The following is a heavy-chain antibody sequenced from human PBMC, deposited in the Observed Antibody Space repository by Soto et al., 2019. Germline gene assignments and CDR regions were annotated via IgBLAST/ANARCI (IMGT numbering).Heavy chain of an antibody. CDR3: ARDQGYSYGYN. CDR2: INAGNGNT. D-gene: IGHD5-18*01. J-gene: IGHJ4*02. V-gene: IGHV1-3*01. CDR1: GYTFTSYA. Sequence: QVQLVQSGAEVKKPGASVKVSCKASGYTFTSYAMHWVRQAPGQRLEWMGWINAGNGNTKYSQKFQGRVTITRDTSASTAYMELISLRSEDTAVYYCARDQGYSYGYNWGQGTLVTVSS.